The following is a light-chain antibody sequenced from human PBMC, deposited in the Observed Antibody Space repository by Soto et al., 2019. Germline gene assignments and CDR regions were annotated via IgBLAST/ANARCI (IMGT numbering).Light chain of an antibody. CDR3: QQIYSVPLT. CDR2: AAS. V-gene: IGKV1-39*01. J-gene: IGKJ4*01. Sequence: QMTQNPSSLSASVGDRVTITCRASQSITTYLDWYRQKPGKAPKLLIYAASSLQSEVPSRFSGSGSETEFTLSISSLQPEDFATYFCQQIYSVPLT. CDR1: QSITTY.